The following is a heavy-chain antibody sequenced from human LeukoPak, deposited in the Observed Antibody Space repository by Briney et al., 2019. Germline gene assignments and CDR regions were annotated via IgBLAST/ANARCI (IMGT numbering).Heavy chain of an antibody. Sequence: SETLSLTCTVSGDSISSSSYYWGWIRQPPGKGLEWIGNIYYSGSTYYNPSLRRRLTISLDTFKNQFSLTLSSVTAADTAVYYCARLNYYYDSNGYYILSYLDYWGQGTVATVSS. CDR1: GDSISSSSYY. D-gene: IGHD3-22*01. CDR2: IYYSGST. J-gene: IGHJ4*02. CDR3: ARLNYYYDSNGYYILSYLDY. V-gene: IGHV4-39*01.